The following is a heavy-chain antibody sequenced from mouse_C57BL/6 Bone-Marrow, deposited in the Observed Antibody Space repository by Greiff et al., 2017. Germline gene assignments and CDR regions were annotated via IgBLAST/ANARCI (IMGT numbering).Heavy chain of an antibody. D-gene: IGHD2-3*01. Sequence: QVQLQQPGAELVRPGTSVKLSCKASGYTFTSYWMHWVKQRPGQGLEWIGVIDPSDSYTNYNQKFKGKATLTVDTSSSTAYMQLSSLTSEYSAGYYCARPSYDGYWYFDVWGTGTTVTVSS. CDR3: ARPSYDGYWYFDV. J-gene: IGHJ1*03. CDR1: GYTFTSYW. CDR2: IDPSDSYT. V-gene: IGHV1-59*01.